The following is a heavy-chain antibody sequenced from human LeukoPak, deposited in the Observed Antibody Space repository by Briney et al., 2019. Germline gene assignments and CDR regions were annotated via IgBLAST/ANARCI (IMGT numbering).Heavy chain of an antibody. CDR3: ARVPSGYTAFDI. CDR2: IYYSGST. J-gene: IGHJ3*02. V-gene: IGHV4-39*07. CDR1: GGSISSSSYY. D-gene: IGHD3-22*01. Sequence: SETLSLTCTVSGGSISSSSYYWGWIRQPPGTGLEWIGSIYYSGSTYYNPSLKSRVTISVDTSKNQFSLKLSSVTAADTAVYYCARVPSGYTAFDIWGQGTMVTVSS.